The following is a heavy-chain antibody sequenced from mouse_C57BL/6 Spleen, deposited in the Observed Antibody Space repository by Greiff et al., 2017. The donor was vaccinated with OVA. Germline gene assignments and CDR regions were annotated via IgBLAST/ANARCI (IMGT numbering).Heavy chain of an antibody. CDR1: GYTFTSYT. D-gene: IGHD1-1*01. Sequence: VQVVESGAELARPGASVKMSCKASGYTFTSYTMHWVKQRPGQGLEWIGYINPSSGYTKYNQKFKDKATLTADKSSSTAYMQLSSLTSEDSAVYYCALTTVVQYYLDYWGQGTTLTVSS. V-gene: IGHV1-4*01. J-gene: IGHJ2*01. CDR3: ALTTVVQYYLDY. CDR2: INPSSGYT.